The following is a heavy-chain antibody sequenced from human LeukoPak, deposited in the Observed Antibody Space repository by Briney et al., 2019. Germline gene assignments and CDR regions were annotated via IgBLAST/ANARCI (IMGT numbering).Heavy chain of an antibody. CDR1: GYTFTTFG. D-gene: IGHD3-10*01. Sequence: GASVKVSCKASGYTFTTFGISWVRQAPGQGLEWMGWINAYNGNTNYAQKVQGRVTMTTDTSTSTAYMELRRLRSDDTAVYYCVRDGGVLFGEFPFDYWGQGTLVTVSS. CDR2: INAYNGNT. CDR3: VRDGGVLFGEFPFDY. J-gene: IGHJ4*02. V-gene: IGHV1-18*01.